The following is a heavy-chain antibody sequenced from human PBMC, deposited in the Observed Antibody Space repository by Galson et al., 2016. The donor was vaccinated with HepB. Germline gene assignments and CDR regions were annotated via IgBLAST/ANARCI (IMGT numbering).Heavy chain of an antibody. D-gene: IGHD6-19*01. CDR1: GYNFASSW. CDR2: IYPGDSDT. J-gene: IGHJ2*01. Sequence: QSGAEVKKPGESLQISCNGSGYNFASSWIVWVRQRPRKGMEWMGIIYPGDSDTRYSSSFQGQVTISADKSISTAYLEWSSLEASDSAVYYCARMQWLVDWYLGLWGQGTLVTVSS. CDR3: ARMQWLVDWYLGL. V-gene: IGHV5-51*01.